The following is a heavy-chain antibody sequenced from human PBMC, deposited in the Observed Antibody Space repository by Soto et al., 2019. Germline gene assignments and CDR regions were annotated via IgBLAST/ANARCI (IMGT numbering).Heavy chain of an antibody. CDR2: LLPVFDEL. CDR1: GGSFKNYA. J-gene: IGHJ4*02. D-gene: IGHD5-12*01. V-gene: IGHV1-69*01. Sequence: QVQLVQSGSEVKKPGSSVKVSCKVSGGSFKNYAISWVRQAPGQGLEWVGGLLPVFDELHYAPKFQGRVTITADEATSTAHLELGSLTSDDTAVYCCARASDPSGYYYWGQGTLVTVSS. CDR3: ARASDPSGYYY.